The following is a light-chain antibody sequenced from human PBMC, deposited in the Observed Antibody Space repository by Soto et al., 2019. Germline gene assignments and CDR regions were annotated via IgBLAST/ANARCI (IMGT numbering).Light chain of an antibody. CDR3: QQYDNLQIT. Sequence: DIQMTQSPSSLSASVGDRVTITCQARQDIKHYLNWYQQKPGKAPNLLIYDTSVLETGGPSRFNGSGSGTDFTFTISSLQPEDIATYYCQQYDNLQITFGEGTRIEIK. J-gene: IGKJ5*01. CDR1: QDIKHY. CDR2: DTS. V-gene: IGKV1-33*01.